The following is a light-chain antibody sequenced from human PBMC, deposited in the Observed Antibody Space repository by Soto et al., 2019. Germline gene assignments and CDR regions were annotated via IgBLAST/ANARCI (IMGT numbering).Light chain of an antibody. Sequence: DVQMTHSPSALSPSDGASVTIPIRASQSISSWLAWYQQKPGKAPKLLIYKASTLKSGVPSRFSGSGSGTEFTLTISSLQPDDFAIYYCQHYNSYSEAFGQGTEVDIK. CDR3: QHYNSYSEA. CDR2: KAS. CDR1: QSISSW. V-gene: IGKV1-5*03. J-gene: IGKJ1*01.